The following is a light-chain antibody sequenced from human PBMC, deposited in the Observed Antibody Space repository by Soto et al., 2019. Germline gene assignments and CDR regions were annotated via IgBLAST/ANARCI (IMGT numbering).Light chain of an antibody. V-gene: IGLV2-14*01. CDR3: SSYTSSSHP. Sequence: QSALTQPASVSGSPGQSITISCTGTSSDVGGYNYVSWYQQHPSKAPKLMIYEVSNRPSGVSNRFSGSKSGNTASLTISGLQAEDEADYYCSSYTSSSHPFGTGTKLTVL. CDR1: SSDVGGYNY. J-gene: IGLJ1*01. CDR2: EVS.